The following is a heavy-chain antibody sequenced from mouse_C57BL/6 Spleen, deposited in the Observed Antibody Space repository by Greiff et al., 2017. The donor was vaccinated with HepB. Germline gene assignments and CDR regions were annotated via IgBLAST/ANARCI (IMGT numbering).Heavy chain of an antibody. CDR3: EGGMDY. V-gene: IGHV1-22*01. Sequence: EVQRVESGPELVKPGASVKMSCKASGYTFTDYNMHWVKQSHGKSLEWIGYINPNNGGTSYNQKFKGKATVTVNKSSSTAYMELRSLTSEESAVYYWEGGMDYWGQGTSVTVAS. J-gene: IGHJ4*01. CDR2: INPNNGGT. CDR1: GYTFTDYN.